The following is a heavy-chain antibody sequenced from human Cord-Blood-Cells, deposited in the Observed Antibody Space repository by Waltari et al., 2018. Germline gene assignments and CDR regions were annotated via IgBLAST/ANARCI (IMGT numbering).Heavy chain of an antibody. CDR1: GFTFSSYS. V-gene: IGHV3-21*01. J-gene: IGHJ3*02. CDR2: SSSSSSYI. D-gene: IGHD3-10*01. Sequence: EVQLVESGGGLVKPGGSLRLSCAASGFTFSSYSMNWVRQAPGKGLDGVSSSSSSSSYIYYADSVKGRFTISRDNAKNSLYLQMNSLRAEDTAVYYCARSGYFGDAFDIWGQGTMVTVSS. CDR3: ARSGYFGDAFDI.